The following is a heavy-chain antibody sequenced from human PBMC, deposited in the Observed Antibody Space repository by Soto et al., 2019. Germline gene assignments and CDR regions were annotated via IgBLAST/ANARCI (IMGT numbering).Heavy chain of an antibody. CDR3: ARSLVTGYSSSLGPYYYYGMDV. J-gene: IGHJ6*02. V-gene: IGHV3-33*01. CDR1: GFTFSSYG. D-gene: IGHD6-13*01. CDR2: IWYDGSNK. Sequence: QVQLVESGGGVVQPGRSLRLSCAASGFTFSSYGMHWVRQAPGKGLEWVAVIWYDGSNKYYADSVKGRFTISRDNSKNTLYLQMNSLRAEDTAVYYCARSLVTGYSSSLGPYYYYGMDVWGQGTTVTVSS.